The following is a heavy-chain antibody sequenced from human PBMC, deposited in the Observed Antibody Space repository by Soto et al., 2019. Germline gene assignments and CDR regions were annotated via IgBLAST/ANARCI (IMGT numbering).Heavy chain of an antibody. CDR1: GGSISSGGYY. CDR2: IYYSGST. V-gene: IGHV4-31*01. J-gene: IGHJ4*02. Sequence: QVQLQESGPGLVKPSQTLSLTCTVSGGSISSGGYYWSWIRQHPGEGLAWIGYIYYSGSTYYNPSLKSLVTISVDTSKNQFSLKLSSVTAADTAVYYCARDGDSCCHFDFWGPGTLVTVSS. CDR3: ARDGDSCCHFDF. D-gene: IGHD2-2*01.